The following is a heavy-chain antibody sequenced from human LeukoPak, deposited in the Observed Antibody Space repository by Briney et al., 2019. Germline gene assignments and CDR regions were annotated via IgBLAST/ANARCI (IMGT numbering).Heavy chain of an antibody. D-gene: IGHD3-10*01. V-gene: IGHV4-39*01. Sequence: PSETLSLTCTVSGGSISSSSYYWGWIRQCSVKGLEWIGSIYYSGSTYYNPSLKSRVTISVDTSKNQFSLKLSSVTAADTAVYYCARPESYYYGSGSHPNWFDPWGQGTLVTVSS. CDR1: GGSISSSSYY. CDR2: IYYSGST. J-gene: IGHJ5*02. CDR3: ARPESYYYGSGSHPNWFDP.